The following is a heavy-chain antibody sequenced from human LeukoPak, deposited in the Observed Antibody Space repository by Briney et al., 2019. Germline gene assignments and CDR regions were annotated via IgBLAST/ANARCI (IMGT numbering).Heavy chain of an antibody. Sequence: PGGSLRLSCAASGLTFSSYAMSWVRQAPGKGLEWVSDISGSGGSTYYADSVKGRFTISRDNSKNTLYLQMNSLRAEDTAVYYCAKDLIAIFGVVIWGQGTLVTVSS. J-gene: IGHJ4*02. V-gene: IGHV3-23*01. D-gene: IGHD3-3*01. CDR2: ISGSGGST. CDR1: GLTFSSYA. CDR3: AKDLIAIFGVVI.